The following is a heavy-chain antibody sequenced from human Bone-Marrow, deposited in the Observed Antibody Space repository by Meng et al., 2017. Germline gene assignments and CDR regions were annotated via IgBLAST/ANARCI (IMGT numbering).Heavy chain of an antibody. V-gene: IGHV4-4*02. CDR3: ARARGIAVAEPWDY. J-gene: IGHJ4*02. Sequence: VQLQASGPELVKPSGTLSLTCAVSGGSISSSNWWSWVRQPPGKGLGWIGEIYHSGSTNYNPSLKSRVTISVDKSKNQFSLKLSSVTAADTAVYYCARARGIAVAEPWDYWGQGTLVTVSS. CDR1: GGSISSSNW. CDR2: IYHSGST. D-gene: IGHD6-19*01.